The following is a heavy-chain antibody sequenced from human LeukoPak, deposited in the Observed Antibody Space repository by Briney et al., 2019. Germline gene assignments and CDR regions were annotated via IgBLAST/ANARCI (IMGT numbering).Heavy chain of an antibody. Sequence: PGGSLRLSCAASGFTFSSYAMRWVRQAPGKGLEWVAVISYDGSNKYYADSVKGRFTISRDNSKNTLYLQMNSLRAEDTAVYYCARDERVLTRLYYCDYWGQGTLVTVSS. CDR3: ARDERVLTRLYYCDY. CDR2: ISYDGSNK. CDR1: GFTFSSYA. V-gene: IGHV3-30-3*01. D-gene: IGHD4/OR15-4a*01. J-gene: IGHJ4*02.